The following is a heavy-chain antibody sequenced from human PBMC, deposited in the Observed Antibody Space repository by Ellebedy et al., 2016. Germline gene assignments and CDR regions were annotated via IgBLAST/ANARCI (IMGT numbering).Heavy chain of an antibody. CDR2: ISYEGSKK. J-gene: IGHJ4*02. D-gene: IGHD1-26*01. CDR3: AKAGDPSLYSGSCLDY. V-gene: IGHV3-30*18. CDR1: GFTFSSYG. Sequence: GESLKISCAASGFTFSSYGMHWVRQAPGKGLEWVALISYEGSKKYYADSVKGRFTISRDNSKNTLYVLMNSLRAEDTAVYYCAKAGDPSLYSGSCLDYWGQGSLVTVSS.